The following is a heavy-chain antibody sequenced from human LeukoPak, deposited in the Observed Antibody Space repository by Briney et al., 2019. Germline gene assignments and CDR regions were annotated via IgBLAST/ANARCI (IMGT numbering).Heavy chain of an antibody. V-gene: IGHV4-39*01. D-gene: IGHD6-19*01. J-gene: IGHJ4*02. CDR3: ARIRPVAGTDY. CDR2: IYYSGST. Sequence: SETLSLTCTVSGGSISSSSYYWGWIRQPPGKGLEWIGSIYYSGSTYYNPSLKSRVTISVDTSKNQFSLKLSSVTAANTAVYYCARIRPVAGTDYWGRGTLVTVSS. CDR1: GGSISSSSYY.